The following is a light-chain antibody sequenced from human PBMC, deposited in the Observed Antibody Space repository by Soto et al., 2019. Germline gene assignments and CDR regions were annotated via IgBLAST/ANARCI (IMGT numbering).Light chain of an antibody. Sequence: EIVLTQSPGTLSLFPGERATFSCRTSQSISATYLAWYQQKPGQAPRLLIHATSSRATGIPDRFSGSGSRTDFTLTISRLEPDDSAVYYCQQYASLPRTFGQGTKVEI. V-gene: IGKV3-20*01. CDR3: QQYASLPRT. CDR2: ATS. CDR1: QSISATY. J-gene: IGKJ1*01.